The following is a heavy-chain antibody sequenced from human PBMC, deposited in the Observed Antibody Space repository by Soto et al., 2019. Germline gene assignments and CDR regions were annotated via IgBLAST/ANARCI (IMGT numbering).Heavy chain of an antibody. D-gene: IGHD7-27*01. CDR3: ARDPKTSGGQHWAFNYFDS. Sequence: GGSLRLSCAASGFSFSISPMHWVRQAPGKGPEWVALISYDGTNKFYADSVKGRFTISRDNSKSTLYLQVYSLRPEDAAVYYCARDPKTSGGQHWAFNYFDSWGQGTRGTFSA. CDR2: ISYDGTNK. CDR1: GFSFSISP. J-gene: IGHJ4*02. V-gene: IGHV3-30-3*01.